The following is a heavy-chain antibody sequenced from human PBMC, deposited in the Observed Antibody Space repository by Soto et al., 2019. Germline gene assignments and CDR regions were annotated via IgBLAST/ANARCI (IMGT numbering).Heavy chain of an antibody. J-gene: IGHJ4*02. V-gene: IGHV4-4*02. Sequence: SETLSLTCAVSGDSVTSSNWWSWIRQPPGKGLEWIGEINHSGSTNYNPSLKSRVTISVDTSKNQFSLKLSSVTAADTAVYYCARGGYYGSGSYYRYWGQGTLVTVSS. CDR3: ARGGYYGSGSYYRY. D-gene: IGHD3-10*01. CDR1: GDSVTSSNW. CDR2: INHSGST.